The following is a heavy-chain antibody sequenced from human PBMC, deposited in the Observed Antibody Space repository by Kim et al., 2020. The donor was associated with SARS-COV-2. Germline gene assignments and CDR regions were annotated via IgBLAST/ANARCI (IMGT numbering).Heavy chain of an antibody. V-gene: IGHV1-69*01. D-gene: IGHD2-2*01. Sequence: YARKFQGRVTITADESTSTAYMELSSLRSEDTAVYYCAKGGAAAEYYFDYWGQGTLVTVSS. J-gene: IGHJ4*02. CDR3: AKGGAAAEYYFDY.